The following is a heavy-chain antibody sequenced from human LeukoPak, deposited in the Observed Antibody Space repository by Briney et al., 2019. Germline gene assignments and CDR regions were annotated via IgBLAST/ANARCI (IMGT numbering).Heavy chain of an antibody. CDR3: ARGGSGSFPFDY. CDR2: IYYSGST. CDR1: GGSISSYY. J-gene: IGHJ4*02. V-gene: IGHV4-59*01. D-gene: IGHD3-10*01. Sequence: SETLSLTCTVSGGSISSYYWSWIRPPPGKGLEWIGYIYYSGSTNYNPSLESRVTISVDTSKNQFSLKMSSVTAADTAVYYCARGGSGSFPFDYWGQGTLVTVSA.